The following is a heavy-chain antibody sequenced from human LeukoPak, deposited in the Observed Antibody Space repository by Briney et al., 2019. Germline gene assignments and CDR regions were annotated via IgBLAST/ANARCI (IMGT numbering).Heavy chain of an antibody. CDR1: GFTFSSYA. J-gene: IGHJ4*02. V-gene: IGHV3-64*01. CDR2: ISSNGGST. Sequence: GGSLRLSCAASGFTFSSYAMHWVRQAPGKGLEYVSAISSNGGSTYYANSVKGRFTISRDNSKNTLYLQMGSLRAEDMAVYYCARDRGIYSGSYLFDYWGQGTLVTVSS. D-gene: IGHD1-26*01. CDR3: ARDRGIYSGSYLFDY.